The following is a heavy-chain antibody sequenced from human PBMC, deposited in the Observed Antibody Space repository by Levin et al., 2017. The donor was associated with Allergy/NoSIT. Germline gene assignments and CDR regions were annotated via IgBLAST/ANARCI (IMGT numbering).Heavy chain of an antibody. CDR1: GFTFSSYS. J-gene: IGHJ6*02. D-gene: IGHD2-2*01. CDR3: ARALSASVVPAAGYYYYYGMDV. V-gene: IGHV3-48*01. CDR2: ISSSSSTI. Sequence: PGGSLRLSCAASGFTFSSYSMNWVRQAPGKGLEWVSYISSSSSTIYYADSVKGRFTISRDNAKNSLYLQMNSLRAEDTAVYYCARALSASVVPAAGYYYYYGMDVWGQGTTVTVSS.